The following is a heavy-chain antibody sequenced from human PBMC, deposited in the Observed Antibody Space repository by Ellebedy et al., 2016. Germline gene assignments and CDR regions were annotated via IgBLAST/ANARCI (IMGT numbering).Heavy chain of an antibody. D-gene: IGHD6-19*01. V-gene: IGHV3-74*01. Sequence: GGSLRLSXAASGFTFSNYWMHWVRQAPGKGLVWVSRLNSDETTTDYADSVTGRFTISRDNSKNLLYLQMNSLRADDTAVYYCAREVSTGWYYFDNWGQGTLVTVSS. CDR2: LNSDETTT. J-gene: IGHJ4*02. CDR1: GFTFSNYW. CDR3: AREVSTGWYYFDN.